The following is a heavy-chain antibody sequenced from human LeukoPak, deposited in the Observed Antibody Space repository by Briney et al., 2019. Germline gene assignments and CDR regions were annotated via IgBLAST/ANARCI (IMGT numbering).Heavy chain of an antibody. V-gene: IGHV3-11*01. CDR3: ARFWSARDWFDP. Sequence: GGSLRLSCAASGFTFRDYAMTWIRQAPGKGLEWISYIKKRSAATYYADSVTGRFVISRDDAKNSLNLHLTNLRVEDTATYFCARFWSARDWFDPWGQGT. J-gene: IGHJ5*02. D-gene: IGHD1-1*01. CDR1: GFTFRDYA. CDR2: IKKRSAAT.